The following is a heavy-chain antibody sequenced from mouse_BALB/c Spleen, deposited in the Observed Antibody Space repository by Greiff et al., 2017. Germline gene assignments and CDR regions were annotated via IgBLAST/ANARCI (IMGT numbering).Heavy chain of an antibody. J-gene: IGHJ3*01. CDR3: ARGGNYGRFAY. D-gene: IGHD2-1*01. CDR1: GYSITSDYA. Sequence: EVKLVESGPGLVKPSQSLSLTCTVTGYSITSDYAWNWIRQFPGNKLEWMGYISYSGSTSYNPSLKSRISITRDTSKNQFFLQLNSVTTEDTATYYCARGGNYGRFAYWGQGTLVTVSA. V-gene: IGHV3-2*02. CDR2: ISYSGST.